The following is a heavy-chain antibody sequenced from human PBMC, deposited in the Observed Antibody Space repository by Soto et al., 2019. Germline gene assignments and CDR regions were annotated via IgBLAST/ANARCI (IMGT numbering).Heavy chain of an antibody. CDR2: IGVGGGDR. D-gene: IGHD3-10*01. J-gene: IGHJ4*02. CDR1: GFTFSSYA. Sequence: EVQLLESGGGLVQPGGSLRLSCAASGFTFSSYAMSWVRQAPGKGLEWVSIIGVGGGDRYYPESVKGRFTISRDNSRERQHLEMNSLRDEDTAVYYCARVRFGELVWGQVTLVTVSS. CDR3: ARVRFGELV. V-gene: IGHV3-23*01.